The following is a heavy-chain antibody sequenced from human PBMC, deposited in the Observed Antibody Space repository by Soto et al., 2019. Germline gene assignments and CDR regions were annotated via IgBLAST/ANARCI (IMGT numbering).Heavy chain of an antibody. Sequence: QAQLVESGGGVVQPGESLRLSCEVSGFTFSAYGMHWVRQAPGKGLEWVAAISHDGTNKNYGDSVNGRFTISRDNSKKTLYLKTNSRRPEDTALYYCAKDEYYYSRSGYYIFDSWGQGTLVTVSS. D-gene: IGHD3-22*01. CDR2: ISHDGTNK. CDR1: GFTFSAYG. J-gene: IGHJ4*02. V-gene: IGHV3-30*18. CDR3: AKDEYYYSRSGYYIFDS.